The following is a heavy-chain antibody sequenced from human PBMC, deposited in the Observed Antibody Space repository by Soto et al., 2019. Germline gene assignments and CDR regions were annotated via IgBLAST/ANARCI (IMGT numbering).Heavy chain of an antibody. CDR3: ARDRDLDYYDSSGYYHFDY. J-gene: IGHJ4*02. CDR2: IIPIFGTA. D-gene: IGHD3-22*01. CDR1: GGTFSSYA. V-gene: IGHV1-69*13. Sequence: ASVKVSCKASGGTFSSYAISWVRQAPGQGLEWMGGIIPIFGTANYAHKFQGRVTITADESTSTAYMELSSLRSEDTAVYYCARDRDLDYYDSSGYYHFDYWGQGTLVTVS.